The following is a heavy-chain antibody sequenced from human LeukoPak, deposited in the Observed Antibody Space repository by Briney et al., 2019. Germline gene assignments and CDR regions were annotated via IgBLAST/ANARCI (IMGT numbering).Heavy chain of an antibody. Sequence: PGRSLRLSCAASGFTFSNNWMHWVRQAPGKGLVWVSRIKTDGSSTTYADSVKGRFTISRDNAKNTLYLQMNSLRAEDTAVYYCYTSAGYWGQGTLVTVSS. CDR2: IKTDGSST. V-gene: IGHV3-74*03. CDR1: GFTFSNNW. D-gene: IGHD1-14*01. CDR3: YTSAGY. J-gene: IGHJ4*02.